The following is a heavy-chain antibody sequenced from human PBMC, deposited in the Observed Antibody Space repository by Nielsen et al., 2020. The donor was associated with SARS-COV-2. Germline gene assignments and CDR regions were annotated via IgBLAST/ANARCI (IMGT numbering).Heavy chain of an antibody. J-gene: IGHJ5*02. D-gene: IGHD3-10*01. Sequence: ASVKVSCKASGYTFTSYDINWVRQATGQGLEWMGWMNPNSGNTGYAQKFQGRATMTRNTSISTAYMELSSLISEDTAVYYCARGGITMGLFDPWGQGTLVTVSS. CDR2: MNPNSGNT. CDR3: ARGGITMGLFDP. CDR1: GYTFTSYD. V-gene: IGHV1-8*01.